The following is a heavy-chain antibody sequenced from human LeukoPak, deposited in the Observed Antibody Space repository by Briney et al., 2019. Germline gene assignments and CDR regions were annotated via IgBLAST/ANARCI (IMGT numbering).Heavy chain of an antibody. CDR1: GCSISSYY. Sequence: SETLSLTCAVSGCSISSYYWSWIRQPAGKGLEWIERIYTSGSTNYNPSLKSRVTMSVDTSKTTFSLKLSSVTAADTAVYYCARDTAMAFDSWGPGTLVTVSS. D-gene: IGHD5-18*01. J-gene: IGHJ4*02. V-gene: IGHV4-4*07. CDR3: ARDTAMAFDS. CDR2: IYTSGST.